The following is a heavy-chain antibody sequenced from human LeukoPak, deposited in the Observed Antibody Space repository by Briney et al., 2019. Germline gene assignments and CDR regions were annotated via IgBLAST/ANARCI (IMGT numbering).Heavy chain of an antibody. CDR2: IWFDGRET. CDR3: AKDNMDTSTCLDY. J-gene: IGHJ4*02. V-gene: IGHV3-33*03. Sequence: GGSLRLSCAASGFTFSDYAMHWVRQAPGKGLEWVAVIWFDGRETYYADSVMGRFTISRDKSKNTLFLQMNSLRADDTAAYYCAKDNMDTSTCLDYWGQGTLVTVSS. CDR1: GFTFSDYA. D-gene: IGHD5-18*01.